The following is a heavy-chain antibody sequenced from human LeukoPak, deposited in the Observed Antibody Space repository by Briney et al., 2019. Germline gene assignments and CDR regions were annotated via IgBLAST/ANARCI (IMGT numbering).Heavy chain of an antibody. V-gene: IGHV3-7*01. CDR1: GFTFSAFW. D-gene: IGHD3-22*01. CDR3: ARVYYYDTSGYYPDLFDF. CDR2: IKQDGSEQ. Sequence: GGSLGLSCAASGFTFSAFWMSWVRQAPGKGLEWVANIKQDGSEQYYVGSVKGRFTISRDNARNSLYLQMNSLRAEDTAVYYCARVYYYDTSGYYPDLFDFWGQGTLVTVSS. J-gene: IGHJ4*02.